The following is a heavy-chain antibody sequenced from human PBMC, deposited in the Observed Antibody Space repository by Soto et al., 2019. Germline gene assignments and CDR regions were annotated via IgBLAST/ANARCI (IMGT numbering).Heavy chain of an antibody. CDR1: GRSLTGSY. J-gene: IGHJ5*02. V-gene: IGHV4-34*01. Sequence: SETLSLTCAVNGRSLTGSYCSLICQPPGKGLEWIGEIDHGGSTSYNPSLKSRVTMSVDTSKTQFSLNLTSVTAADTAIYYCARGRLVQFKNWFDPWGQGTLVTIS. D-gene: IGHD6-19*01. CDR3: ARGRLVQFKNWFDP. CDR2: IDHGGST.